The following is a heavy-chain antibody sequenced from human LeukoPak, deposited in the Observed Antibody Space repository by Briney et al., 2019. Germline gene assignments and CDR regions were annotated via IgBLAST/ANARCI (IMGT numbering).Heavy chain of an antibody. Sequence: LSLTCTVSGGSISTYYWSWIRQPPGKGLEWISYITTSSSDTNYADSVRGRFTISRDNAKNSLYLQMNNLRAEDTAVYYCARTLRTTVNWYFDLWGRGTLVTVSS. CDR2: ITTSSSDT. J-gene: IGHJ2*01. D-gene: IGHD4-17*01. CDR1: GGSISTYY. V-gene: IGHV3-11*06. CDR3: ARTLRTTVNWYFDL.